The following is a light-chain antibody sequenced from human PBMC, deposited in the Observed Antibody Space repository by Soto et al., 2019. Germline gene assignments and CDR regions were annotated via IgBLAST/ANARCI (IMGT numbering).Light chain of an antibody. J-gene: IGKJ1*01. CDR3: QQYGMSPRT. CDR1: QSVDSTY. CDR2: GAS. Sequence: KGLKKSPGTVSLSQGERATLSCRASQSVDSTYLAWYQQKPGQAPRLLIYGASSRATGIPDRFSGSGSGTDFTLTISRLEPEDFAVYYCQQYGMSPRTFGQGTNVDIK. V-gene: IGKV3-20*01.